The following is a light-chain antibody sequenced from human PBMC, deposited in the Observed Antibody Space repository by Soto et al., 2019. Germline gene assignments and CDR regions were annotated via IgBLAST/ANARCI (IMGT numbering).Light chain of an antibody. CDR3: QQRSNLPPV. Sequence: DIQMTQSPNSLSASVGDRVTITCRASQSISSWLAWYQQKPGKAPKVLIYDASNLESGVPSRFSGSGSGTDFTLTISSLEPEDFTVYYCQQRSNLPPVFGGGTKVDIK. V-gene: IGKV1-5*01. CDR2: DAS. CDR1: QSISSW. J-gene: IGKJ4*01.